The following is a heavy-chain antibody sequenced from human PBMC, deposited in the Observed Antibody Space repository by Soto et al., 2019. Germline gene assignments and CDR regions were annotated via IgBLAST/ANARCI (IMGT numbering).Heavy chain of an antibody. D-gene: IGHD2-2*01. CDR3: GRASTSQFYF. Sequence: GESLKISCKGFGYSFTSYWIGWVRQMPGKGLEWMGIIYPSNSNTRYSPSFQGQVTISADTSISTVYLQWDSLKASDTAIYHCGRASTSQFYFWGQRSRVTVSS. J-gene: IGHJ1*01. CDR1: GYSFTSYW. V-gene: IGHV5-51*01. CDR2: IYPSNSNT.